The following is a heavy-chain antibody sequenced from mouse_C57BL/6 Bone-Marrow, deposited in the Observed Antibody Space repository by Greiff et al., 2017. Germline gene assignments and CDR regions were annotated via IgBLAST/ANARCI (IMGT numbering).Heavy chain of an antibody. V-gene: IGHV5-9*01. J-gene: IGHJ4*01. CDR2: ISGGGGNT. CDR3: ARRYYSNYYYARDY. Sequence: EVKLVESGGGLVKPGGSLKLSCAASGFTFSSYTMSWVRQTPEKRLEWVATISGGGGNTYYPDSVKGRFTISRDNAKNTLDQQMSRLRSEDTALYYCARRYYSNYYYARDYWGQGTSVTVSS. D-gene: IGHD2-5*01. CDR1: GFTFSSYT.